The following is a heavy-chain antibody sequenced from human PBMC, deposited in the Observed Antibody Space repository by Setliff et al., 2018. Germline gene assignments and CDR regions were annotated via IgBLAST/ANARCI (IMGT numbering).Heavy chain of an antibody. CDR2: AYYNGDS. Sequence: SETLSLTCTVSGGSLSGSLRGYAVFWGWIRQSPGKELEWIGSAYYNGDSYYNPSLKSRVTMSVDTSRNQFSLKLTSVTAADTAVYFCARSLGSGSYYNSRPLYSDYWGQGTLVTVSS. CDR3: ARSLGSGSYYNSRPLYSDY. J-gene: IGHJ4*02. D-gene: IGHD3-10*01. CDR1: GGSLSGSLRGYAVF. V-gene: IGHV4-39*01.